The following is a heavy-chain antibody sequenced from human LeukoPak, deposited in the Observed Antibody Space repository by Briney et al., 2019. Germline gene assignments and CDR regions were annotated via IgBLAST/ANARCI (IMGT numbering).Heavy chain of an antibody. CDR2: IYYTGST. Sequence: SETLSLTCTVSGGSISSFYWSWIRQPPGKGLEWIGYIYYTGSTNYNSSLKSRVTISVDTSKNQFSLTLSSVTAADTAMYYCARAVLATKSEHWFDPWGQGTLVTVSS. CDR1: GGSISSFY. J-gene: IGHJ5*02. D-gene: IGHD2-8*01. CDR3: ARAVLATKSEHWFDP. V-gene: IGHV4-59*01.